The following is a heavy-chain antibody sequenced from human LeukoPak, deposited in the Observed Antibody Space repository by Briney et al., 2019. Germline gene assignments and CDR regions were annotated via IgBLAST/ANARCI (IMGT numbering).Heavy chain of an antibody. Sequence: SETLSLTCTVSGGSISSYYWSWIRQPPVKGLEWIGYIYYSGSTNYNPSLKSRVTISVDTSKNQFSLKLSSVTAADTAVYYCARAPTQYYYGSGSYYNYNWFDPWGQGTLVTVSS. CDR2: IYYSGST. V-gene: IGHV4-59*01. CDR3: ARAPTQYYYGSGSYYNYNWFDP. D-gene: IGHD3-10*01. CDR1: GGSISSYY. J-gene: IGHJ5*02.